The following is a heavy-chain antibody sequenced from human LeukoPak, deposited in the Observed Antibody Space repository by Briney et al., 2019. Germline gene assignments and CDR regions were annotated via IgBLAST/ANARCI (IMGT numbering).Heavy chain of an antibody. J-gene: IGHJ4*02. D-gene: IGHD3-10*02. CDR3: AAAYRYFYDRGVYFDY. CDR2: IVVGSGNT. CDR1: GFTFTTSA. V-gene: IGHV1-58*02. Sequence: GASVKVSCKASGFTFTTSAMQWVRQARGQRLEWIGWIVVGSGNTNYAQKFQERVTITRDMSTSTAYMELSSLRSEDTAVYYCAAAYRYFYDRGVYFDYWGQGTLVTVSS.